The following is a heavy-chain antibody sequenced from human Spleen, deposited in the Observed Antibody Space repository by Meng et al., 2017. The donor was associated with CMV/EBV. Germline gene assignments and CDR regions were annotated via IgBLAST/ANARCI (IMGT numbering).Heavy chain of an antibody. CDR1: GFTFSSYS. CDR3: ARSTRRELSYLDY. J-gene: IGHJ4*02. D-gene: IGHD3-16*02. CDR2: ISSSSSYI. Sequence: GGSLRLSCAASGFTFSSYSMNWVRQAPGKGLEWVSSISSSSSYIYYADSVKGRFTISRDNAKNSLYLQMDSLTGDDTAVYYFARSTRRELSYLDYWGQGTLVTVSS. V-gene: IGHV3-21*01.